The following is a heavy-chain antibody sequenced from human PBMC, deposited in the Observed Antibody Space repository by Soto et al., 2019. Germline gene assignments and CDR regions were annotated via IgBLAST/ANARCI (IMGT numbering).Heavy chain of an antibody. D-gene: IGHD4-4*01. V-gene: IGHV1-18*04. J-gene: IGHJ5*02. CDR1: GYTFTNYG. CDR3: ARKSLSNFNWFDP. Sequence: QLQLEQSGTELKKPGASVKVSCKASGYTFTNYGITWVRQAPGQGLEWMGWINADYGNTNYEQKFQGRVTMTTDTSTNTAYMELRSLRSDDTAVYYCARKSLSNFNWFDPWGQGTLVTVSS. CDR2: INADYGNT.